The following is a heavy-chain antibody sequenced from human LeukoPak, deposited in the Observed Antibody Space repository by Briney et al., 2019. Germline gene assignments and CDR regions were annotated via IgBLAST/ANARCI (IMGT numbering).Heavy chain of an antibody. J-gene: IGHJ4*02. CDR2: IDSDGSST. D-gene: IGHD3-9*01. Sequence: GGSLRLSCAASGFTFNTYWMHWVRQAPGKGLVWVSLIDSDGSSTSYADSVKGRFTISRDDAKNTLYLQMNSLRAEDTAVYYCTRDYDILWGQGTLVTVSS. CDR3: TRDYDIL. V-gene: IGHV3-74*01. CDR1: GFTFNTYW.